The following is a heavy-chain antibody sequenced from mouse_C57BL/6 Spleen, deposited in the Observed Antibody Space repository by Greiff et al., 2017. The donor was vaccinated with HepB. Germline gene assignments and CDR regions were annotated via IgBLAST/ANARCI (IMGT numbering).Heavy chain of an antibody. Sequence: LVEPGASVKISCKASGYTFTDYYMNWVKQSHGKSLEWIGDINPNNGGTSYNQKFKGKATLTVDKSSSTAYMELRSLTSEDSAVYYCAPAYYSNHWYFDVWGTGTTVTVSS. V-gene: IGHV1-26*01. CDR3: APAYYSNHWYFDV. D-gene: IGHD2-5*01. J-gene: IGHJ1*03. CDR2: INPNNGGT. CDR1: GYTFTDYY.